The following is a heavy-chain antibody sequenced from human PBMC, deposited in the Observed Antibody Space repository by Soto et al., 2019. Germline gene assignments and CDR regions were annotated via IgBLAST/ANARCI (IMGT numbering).Heavy chain of an antibody. CDR3: ATQAYDY. Sequence: VHLVQSGAEVKKPGASVTISCKTSGYTFTEYAMHWVRHAPGRGLEWVGWINTGNGDTRYSPKLQGRVTITSDASASTAYLGLSRLIFEDTALYYCATQAYDYWGQGTQVAVAS. CDR1: GYTFTEYA. J-gene: IGHJ4*02. V-gene: IGHV1-3*04. CDR2: INTGNGDT.